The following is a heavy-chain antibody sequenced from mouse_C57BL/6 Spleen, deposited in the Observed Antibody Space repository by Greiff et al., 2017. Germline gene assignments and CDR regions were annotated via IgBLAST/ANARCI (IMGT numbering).Heavy chain of an antibody. J-gene: IGHJ4*01. CDR3: TGEHYAPYAMDY. V-gene: IGHV6-3*01. CDR2: IRLKSDNYAT. CDR1: GFTFSNYW. D-gene: IGHD1-2*01. Sequence: EVKLMESGGGLVQPGGSMKLSCVASGFTFSNYWMNWVRQSPEKGLEWVAQIRLKSDNYATHYAESVKGRFTISRDDSKSSVYLQMNNLRAEDTGIYYCTGEHYAPYAMDYWGQGTSVTVSS.